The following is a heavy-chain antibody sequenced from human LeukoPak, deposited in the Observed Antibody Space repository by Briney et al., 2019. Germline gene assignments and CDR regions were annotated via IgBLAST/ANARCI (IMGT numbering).Heavy chain of an antibody. CDR2: IYYSGST. CDR1: GGSISSSSYY. Sequence: QPSETLSLTCTVSGGSISSSSYYWGWIRQPPGKGLEWIGSIYYSGSTYYNPSLKSRVTISVDTSKNQFSLKLSSVTAADTAVYYCARDRYGGGSLNWFDPWGQGTLVTVSS. D-gene: IGHD2-15*01. J-gene: IGHJ5*02. V-gene: IGHV4-39*07. CDR3: ARDRYGGGSLNWFDP.